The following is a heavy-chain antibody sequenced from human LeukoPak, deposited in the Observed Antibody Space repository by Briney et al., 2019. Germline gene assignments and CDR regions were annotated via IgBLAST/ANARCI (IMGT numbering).Heavy chain of an antibody. J-gene: IGHJ4*02. CDR1: GFTFSSDS. V-gene: IGHV3-30*02. CDR2: IRYDGSNK. CDR3: AKGADILTGPFDY. Sequence: GGSLRLSCAASGFTFSSDSMHWVRQAPGKGLEWVAFIRYDGSNKKYADSVKGRFTISRDNSRNTLYLQMNSLRAEDTAVYYCAKGADILTGPFDYWGRGTLVTVSS. D-gene: IGHD3-9*01.